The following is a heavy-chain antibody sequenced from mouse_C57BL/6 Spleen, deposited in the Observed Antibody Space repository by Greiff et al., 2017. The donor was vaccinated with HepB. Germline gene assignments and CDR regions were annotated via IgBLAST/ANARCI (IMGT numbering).Heavy chain of an antibody. CDR3: ARGLITTVVEDY. CDR1: GYTFTDYY. Sequence: EVQLQQSGPELVKPGASVKISCKASGYTFTDYYMNWVKQSHGKSLEWIGDINPNNGGTSYNQKFKGKATLTVDKSSSTAYMELRSLTSEDSAVYYCARGLITTVVEDYWGQGTTLTVSS. J-gene: IGHJ2*01. V-gene: IGHV1-26*01. D-gene: IGHD1-1*01. CDR2: INPNNGGT.